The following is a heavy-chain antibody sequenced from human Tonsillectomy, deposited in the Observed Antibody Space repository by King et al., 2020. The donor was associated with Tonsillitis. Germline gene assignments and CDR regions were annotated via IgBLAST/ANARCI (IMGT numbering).Heavy chain of an antibody. J-gene: IGHJ4*02. CDR1: GGSISSGDYY. D-gene: IGHD3-22*01. Sequence: QLQESGPGLVKPSQTLSLTCTVSGGSISSGDYYWSWVRQPPGKGLEWIGYFSYSGGTYYNPSLKSRVTISVDTSKNQFSLKLSSVTAADTAVYYCARDRYDTTFDYWGQGTLVTVSS. CDR2: FSYSGGT. CDR3: ARDRYDTTFDY. V-gene: IGHV4-30-4*01.